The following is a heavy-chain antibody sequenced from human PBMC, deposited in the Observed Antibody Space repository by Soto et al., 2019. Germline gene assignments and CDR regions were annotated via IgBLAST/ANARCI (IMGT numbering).Heavy chain of an antibody. D-gene: IGHD3-10*01. V-gene: IGHV4-34*01. Sequence: PSETLSLTCAVYGGSFSGYYWSWIRQPPGKGLEWIGEINHSGSTNYNPSLKSRVTISVDTSKNQFSLKLSSVTAADTAVYYCARAYYGSGYYYYYGMDVWGQGTTVTVS. CDR1: GGSFSGYY. CDR2: INHSGST. CDR3: ARAYYGSGYYYYYGMDV. J-gene: IGHJ6*02.